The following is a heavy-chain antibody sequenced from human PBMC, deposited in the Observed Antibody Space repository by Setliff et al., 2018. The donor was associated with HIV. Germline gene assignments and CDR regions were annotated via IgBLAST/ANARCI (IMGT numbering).Heavy chain of an antibody. CDR2: MNPNSGNT. CDR3: ARVRLSMVRGPFDAFDI. V-gene: IGHV1-8*03. D-gene: IGHD3-10*01. J-gene: IGHJ3*02. Sequence: GASVKVSCKASGYTFTSYNINWVRQATGPGLEWVQQATGQGLEWMGWMNPNSGNTDYEQKFQGRVTITRNTSISTAYMELSSLRSEDTAVYYCARVRLSMVRGPFDAFDIWGQGTMVTVSS. CDR1: GYTFTSYN.